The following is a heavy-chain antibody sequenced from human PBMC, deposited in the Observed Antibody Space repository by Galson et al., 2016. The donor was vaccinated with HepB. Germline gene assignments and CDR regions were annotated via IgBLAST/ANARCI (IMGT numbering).Heavy chain of an antibody. CDR1: GFTFDGYV. Sequence: LRLSCAASGFTFDGYVMHWVRQAPGKGLEWVAGINWNSGSIVYADSVKGRFTISRDNAKNSLYLQMNSLRAEDTALYYCVKDKSPIVVVPAAPRAKYYFDYWGQGTLVTVSS. CDR2: INWNSGSI. J-gene: IGHJ4*02. V-gene: IGHV3-9*01. CDR3: VKDKSPIVVVPAAPRAKYYFDY. D-gene: IGHD2-2*01.